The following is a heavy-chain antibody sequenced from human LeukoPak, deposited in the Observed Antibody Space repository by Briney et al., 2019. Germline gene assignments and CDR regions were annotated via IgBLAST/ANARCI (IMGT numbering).Heavy chain of an antibody. CDR3: ARSRRYSSSSDY. D-gene: IGHD6-6*01. Sequence: ASVKVSCKGSGYTFTSYDINWVRQATGQGLEWMGWMDPNSGNTGYAQKFQGRVTMTRNTSISTAYMELSSLRSEDTAVYYCARSRRYSSSSDYWGQGTLVTVSS. CDR2: MDPNSGNT. V-gene: IGHV1-8*01. J-gene: IGHJ4*02. CDR1: GYTFTSYD.